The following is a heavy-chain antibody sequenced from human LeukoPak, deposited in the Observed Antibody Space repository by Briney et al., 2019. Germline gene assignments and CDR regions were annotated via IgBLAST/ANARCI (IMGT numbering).Heavy chain of an antibody. CDR3: AKLVPNWNYFDY. Sequence: GSLRLSCAAPGFTFSSYAMSWVRQAPGKGLEWVSGISGSGGSTHYADSVKDRFTISRDNSKNTLYLQMNSLRAEDTAVYYCAKLVPNWNYFDYWGQGTLVTVSS. J-gene: IGHJ4*02. V-gene: IGHV3-23*01. CDR1: GFTFSSYA. D-gene: IGHD1-1*01. CDR2: ISGSGGST.